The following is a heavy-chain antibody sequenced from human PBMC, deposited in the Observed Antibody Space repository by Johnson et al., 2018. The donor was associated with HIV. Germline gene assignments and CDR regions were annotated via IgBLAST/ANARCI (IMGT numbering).Heavy chain of an antibody. CDR3: AASPEDLRAFDI. CDR2: IYSGGST. Sequence: QVQLVESGGGVVQPGRSLRLSCAASGFTFDDYGMTWVRQAPGKGLEWVSVIYSGGSTYYADSVKGRCTISRDNSKNTLYLQMNSLRAEDTALYYCAASPEDLRAFDIWGQGTMVTVSS. D-gene: IGHD2-15*01. CDR1: GFTFDDYG. V-gene: IGHV3-NL1*01. J-gene: IGHJ3*02.